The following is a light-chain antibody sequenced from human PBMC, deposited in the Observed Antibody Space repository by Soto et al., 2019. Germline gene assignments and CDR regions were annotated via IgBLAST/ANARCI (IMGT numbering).Light chain of an antibody. CDR1: SSDVGSYNL. CDR2: EAS. Sequence: QSALTQPASMSGSPGQSITISCTGTSSDVGSYNLVSWYQQHAGKAPKLIIYEASRRPSGVSDRFSGSKSGNTASLTISGLQAEDEADYSCCSYARSNTLVFGGGTKLTVL. V-gene: IGLV2-23*01. CDR3: CSYARSNTLV. J-gene: IGLJ2*01.